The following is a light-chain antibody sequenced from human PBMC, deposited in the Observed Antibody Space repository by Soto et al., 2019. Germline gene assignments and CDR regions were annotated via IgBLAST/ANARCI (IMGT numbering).Light chain of an antibody. CDR1: SSDFHSYNY. Sequence: QSVLTQPRSVSGSPGLSVTISCTGTSSDFHSYNYVSWYQHHPGEAPILMISDVSERPSGVPDRFSGSKSGNTASLTISGLQAEVEADYYCCSYAGTFYVFGTGTKVTVL. V-gene: IGLV2-11*01. J-gene: IGLJ1*01. CDR2: DVS. CDR3: CSYAGTFYV.